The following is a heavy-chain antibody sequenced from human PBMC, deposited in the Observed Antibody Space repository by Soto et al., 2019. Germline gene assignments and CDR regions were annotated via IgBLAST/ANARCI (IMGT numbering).Heavy chain of an antibody. CDR2: INAGNGNT. V-gene: IGHV1-3*01. CDR1: GYTFTSYA. D-gene: IGHD3-10*01. Sequence: ASVKVSCKASGYTFTSYAMHWVRQAPGQGLEWMGWINAGNGNTKYSQKFQGRVTITRDTSASTAYMELSSLRSEDTAVYYCARVRVGLNYYGSGSLPGYWGQGTLVTVSS. J-gene: IGHJ4*02. CDR3: ARVRVGLNYYGSGSLPGY.